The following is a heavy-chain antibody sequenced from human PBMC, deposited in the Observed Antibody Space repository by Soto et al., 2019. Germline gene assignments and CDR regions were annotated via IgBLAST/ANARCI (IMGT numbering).Heavy chain of an antibody. D-gene: IGHD7-27*01. V-gene: IGHV4-59*08. CDR1: GGSISSYY. Sequence: SETLSLTCTVSGGSISSYYWSWIRQPPGKGLEWIGYIYYGGSTNYNPSLKSRVTISVDTSKNQFSLKLSSVTAADTAVYYCARHTTNWETPFDYWGQGTLVTVSS. CDR3: ARHTTNWETPFDY. CDR2: IYYGGST. J-gene: IGHJ4*02.